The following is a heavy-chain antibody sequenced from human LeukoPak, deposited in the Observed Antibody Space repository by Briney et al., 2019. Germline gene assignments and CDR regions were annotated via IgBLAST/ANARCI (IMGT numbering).Heavy chain of an antibody. Sequence: GGSLRLSCAASGFTFSSYGMHWVRQAPGKGLEWVAVISYDGSNKYYADSVKGRFTISRDDSKNTLYLQMNSLRAEDTAVYYCAKGFTSVVVTASFDYWGQGTLVTVSS. CDR1: GFTFSSYG. V-gene: IGHV3-30*18. CDR3: AKGFTSVVVTASFDY. CDR2: ISYDGSNK. D-gene: IGHD2-21*02. J-gene: IGHJ4*02.